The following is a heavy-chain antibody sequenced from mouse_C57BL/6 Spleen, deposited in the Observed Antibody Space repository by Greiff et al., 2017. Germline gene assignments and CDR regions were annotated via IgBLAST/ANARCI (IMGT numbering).Heavy chain of an antibody. CDR2: INPGSGGT. CDR3: ARGWLLHYAMDY. CDR1: GYAFTNYL. V-gene: IGHV1-54*01. D-gene: IGHD2-3*01. J-gene: IGHJ4*01. Sequence: VQRVESGAELVRPGTSVKVSCKASGYAFTNYLLEWVKQRPGQGLEWIGVINPGSGGTNYNEKFKGKATLTADKSSSTAYMQLSSLTSEDSAVYFCARGWLLHYAMDYWGQGTSVTVSS.